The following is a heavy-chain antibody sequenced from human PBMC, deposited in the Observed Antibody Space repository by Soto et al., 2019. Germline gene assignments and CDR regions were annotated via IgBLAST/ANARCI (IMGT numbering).Heavy chain of an antibody. CDR1: GYTFTTYS. D-gene: IGHD1-26*01. Sequence: ASVNVSCKASGYTFTTYSMHWVRQAPGQGLEWMGIINPSGGSTSYAQKFQGRVTMTRDTSTSTVYMELSSLRSEDTAVYYCARALALLNWFDPWGQGTLVTVSS. J-gene: IGHJ5*02. V-gene: IGHV1-46*01. CDR3: ARALALLNWFDP. CDR2: INPSGGST.